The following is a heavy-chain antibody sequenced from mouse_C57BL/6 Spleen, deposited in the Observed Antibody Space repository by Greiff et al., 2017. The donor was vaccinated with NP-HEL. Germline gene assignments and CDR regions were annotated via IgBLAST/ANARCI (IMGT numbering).Heavy chain of an antibody. CDR1: GYTFTDYE. CDR2: IDPETGGT. D-gene: IGHD2-5*01. V-gene: IGHV1-15*01. Sequence: QVQLKESGAELVRPGASVTLSCKASGYTFTDYEMHWVKQTPVHGLEWIGAIDPETGGTAYNQKFTGKAILTADKSSSTAYMELRSLTSEDSAVYYCNSNYDYWGQGTTLTVSS. J-gene: IGHJ2*01. CDR3: NSNYDY.